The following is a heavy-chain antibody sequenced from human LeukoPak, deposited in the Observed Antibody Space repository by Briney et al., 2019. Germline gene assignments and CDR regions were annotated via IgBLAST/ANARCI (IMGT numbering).Heavy chain of an antibody. D-gene: IGHD3-10*01. J-gene: IGHJ6*02. CDR2: FSSSGGTT. CDR3: DYANGRFTISRDNTKITLYLQTSSLRAEDRATYYCAKGRGSASCYGVCYYYTMDV. V-gene: IGHV3-23*01. CDR1: GFTLSSYA. Sequence: GGSLRLTCAASGFTLSSYAMSWVRQAPGKGLEWVSTFSSSGGTTYYADSVKGRFTISRDNSKNTLYLQMSSLRAQDTATYYPDYANGRFTISRDNTKITLYLQTSSLRAEDRATYYCAKGRGSASCYGVCYYYTMDVWGQGTTVTVSS.